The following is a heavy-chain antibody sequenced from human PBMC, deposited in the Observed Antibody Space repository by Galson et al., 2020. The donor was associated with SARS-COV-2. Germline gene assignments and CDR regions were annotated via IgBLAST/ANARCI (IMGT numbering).Heavy chain of an antibody. CDR3: SRKIVD. J-gene: IGHJ4*02. CDR1: GLTFSSSH. D-gene: IGHD2-21*01. V-gene: IGHV3-30-3*01. CDR2: ISSDGSKK. Sequence: PGGSLRPSCPDSGLTFSSSHMHWVRQAPGKGLEWAAGISSDGSKKDYAASVKGRFTISRDNSKNTLYLQMNSLRPEDTAIYYCSRKIVDWGLGTLVTVSS.